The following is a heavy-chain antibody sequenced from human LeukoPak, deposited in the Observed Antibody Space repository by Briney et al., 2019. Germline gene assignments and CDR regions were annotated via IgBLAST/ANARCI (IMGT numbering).Heavy chain of an antibody. J-gene: IGHJ6*03. V-gene: IGHV4-34*01. CDR2: INHSGST. CDR1: GGSFSGYY. CDR3: ARHVNSYFYYMDV. Sequence: SETLSLTCAVSGGSFSGYYWNWIRQPPGKGLEWIGEINHSGSTNYNPSLKSRVTISVDTSKNQFSLKLSSVTAADTAMYYCARHVNSYFYYMDVWGKGTTVTISS.